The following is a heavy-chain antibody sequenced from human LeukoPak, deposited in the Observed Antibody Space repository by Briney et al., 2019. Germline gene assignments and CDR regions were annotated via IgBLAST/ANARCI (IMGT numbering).Heavy chain of an antibody. CDR3: ARKDDYNAFDY. J-gene: IGHJ4*02. CDR2: ISGSGGST. CDR1: GFTFSNYG. V-gene: IGHV3-23*01. D-gene: IGHD5-24*01. Sequence: GGSLRLSCAASGFTFSNYGMSWVRQAPGKGLEWVSAISGSGGSTYYAGSVKGRFTISRDNSKNSLYLQMNSLRAEDTAVYYCARKDDYNAFDYWGQGTLVTVSS.